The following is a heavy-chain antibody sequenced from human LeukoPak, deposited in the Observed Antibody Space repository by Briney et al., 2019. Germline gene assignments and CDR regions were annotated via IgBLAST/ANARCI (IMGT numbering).Heavy chain of an antibody. D-gene: IGHD2/OR15-2a*01. Sequence: GGSLRLSCAASGFTFSSYSMNWVRQAPGKGLKWVSYISSSSSTIYYADSVKGRFTISRDNAKNSLYLQMNSLRVEDTAVYYCARSGLSRFGFWGQGTLVTVSS. J-gene: IGHJ4*02. CDR2: ISSSSSTI. CDR3: ARSGLSRFGF. CDR1: GFTFSSYS. V-gene: IGHV3-48*01.